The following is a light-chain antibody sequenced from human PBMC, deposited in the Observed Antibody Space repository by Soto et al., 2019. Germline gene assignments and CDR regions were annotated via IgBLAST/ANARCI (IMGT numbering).Light chain of an antibody. CDR1: QSVSLS. Sequence: EIVLTQSPATLSVSLGDSATLSCRAGQSVSLSLAWYQMRPGQPPRLLIYGASTMATDIPARFRGTGSGTDLTLTLSSLQYEDFEVYFCQQYHIWPSWTFGQRTKVDIK. CDR2: GAS. J-gene: IGKJ1*01. V-gene: IGKV3-15*01. CDR3: QQYHIWPSWT.